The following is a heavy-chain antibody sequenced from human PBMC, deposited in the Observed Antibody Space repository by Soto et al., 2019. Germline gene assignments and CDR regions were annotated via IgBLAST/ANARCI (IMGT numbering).Heavy chain of an antibody. V-gene: IGHV4-30-4*01. D-gene: IGHD5-12*01. CDR3: AREGDSDNDLGNFDY. Sequence: QLQLQESGPGLVKPSQTLSLTCTVSGGSISSGDYYWSWIRQPPGKGLEWIGYIYYSGTTNYSPSLKSRITMAIDTSKNQFSLSLTSVTAADTAVYYYAREGDSDNDLGNFDYWGQGTLVTVSS. J-gene: IGHJ4*02. CDR2: IYYSGTT. CDR1: GGSISSGDYY.